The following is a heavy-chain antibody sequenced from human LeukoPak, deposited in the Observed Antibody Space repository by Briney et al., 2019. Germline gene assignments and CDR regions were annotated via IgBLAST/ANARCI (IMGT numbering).Heavy chain of an antibody. V-gene: IGHV3-66*01. CDR3: ARGFCSSTSCYQGPFDF. D-gene: IGHD2-2*01. Sequence: GGSLRLSCAASGFTVSSNYMSWVRQAPGKGLEWVSVIYSGGSTYYADSVKGRFTISRDNSKNTLYLQMNSLRAEDTAVYYCARGFCSSTSCYQGPFDFWGQGTLVTVSS. CDR2: IYSGGST. J-gene: IGHJ4*02. CDR1: GFTVSSNY.